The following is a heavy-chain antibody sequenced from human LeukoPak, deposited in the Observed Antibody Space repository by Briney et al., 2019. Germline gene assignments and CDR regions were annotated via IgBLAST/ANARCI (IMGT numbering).Heavy chain of an antibody. J-gene: IGHJ4*02. CDR2: IHYSGST. V-gene: IGHV4-39*01. Sequence: SETLSLICTVSGGSISSSRYYWGCIRQPPGKGLEWIGDIHYSGSTYYNPSLKSRVTISVDTSKTQCSLKLSSVTAADTAVYYCARLDYNIWAYDYWGQGTLVTVSS. D-gene: IGHD4-11*01. CDR3: ARLDYNIWAYDY. CDR1: GGSISSSRYY.